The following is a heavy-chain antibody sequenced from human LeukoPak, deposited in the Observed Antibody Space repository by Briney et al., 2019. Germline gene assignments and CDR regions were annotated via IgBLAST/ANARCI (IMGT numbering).Heavy chain of an antibody. CDR2: IMPLFGTA. Sequence: SVKVSCKASGGTFSRNDISWVRQAPGQGLEWMGGIMPLFGTAKNAQKFQGRVTITADKSTSTAYMELSSLRSEDTAVYYCATTYIGSGSYYVGLGYWGQGTLVTVSS. CDR3: ATTYIGSGSYYVGLGY. D-gene: IGHD1-26*01. J-gene: IGHJ4*02. V-gene: IGHV1-69*06. CDR1: GGTFSRND.